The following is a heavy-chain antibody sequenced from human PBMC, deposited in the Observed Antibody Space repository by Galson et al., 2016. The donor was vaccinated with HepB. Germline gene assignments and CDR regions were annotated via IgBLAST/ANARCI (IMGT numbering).Heavy chain of an antibody. V-gene: IGHV1-2*02. D-gene: IGHD6-25*01. CDR2: INPNSGAT. CDR3: ARAGVAAAVTLDY. Sequence: SVKVSCKASGYTFTGYLIHWVRQAPGHELEWMGWINPNSGATKYAQKFQGGVTMSRDTSVSTAYMELSGLKIDDTAVYYCARAGVAAAVTLDYWGQGTGVIVSS. J-gene: IGHJ4*02. CDR1: GYTFTGYL.